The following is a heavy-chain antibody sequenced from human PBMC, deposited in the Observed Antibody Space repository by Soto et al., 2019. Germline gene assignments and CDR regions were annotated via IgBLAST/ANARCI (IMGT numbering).Heavy chain of an antibody. V-gene: IGHV3-23*01. CDR2: ISGSGGST. D-gene: IGHD3-22*01. Sequence: GGSLRLSCAASGFTFSSYAMSWVRQAPGKGLEWVSAISGSGGSTYYADSVKGRFTISRDNSKNTLYLQMNSLRAEDTAVYYCAKDQVTMISESAFDIWAKGQWSPSPQ. CDR3: AKDQVTMISESAFDI. CDR1: GFTFSSYA. J-gene: IGHJ3*02.